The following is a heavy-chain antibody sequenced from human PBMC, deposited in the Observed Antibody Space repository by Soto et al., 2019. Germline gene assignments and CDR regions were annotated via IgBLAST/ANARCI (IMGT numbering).Heavy chain of an antibody. CDR3: ARYKEGYDFWSGYYDY. CDR1: GYTFTSYY. Sequence: GASVKVSCKASGYTFTSYYMHWVRQAPGQGLEWMGIINPSGGSTSYAQKFQGRVTMTRDTSTSTVYMELSSLRSEDTAVYYCARYKEGYDFWSGYYDYWGQGTLVTVSS. CDR2: INPSGGST. J-gene: IGHJ4*02. V-gene: IGHV1-46*01. D-gene: IGHD3-3*01.